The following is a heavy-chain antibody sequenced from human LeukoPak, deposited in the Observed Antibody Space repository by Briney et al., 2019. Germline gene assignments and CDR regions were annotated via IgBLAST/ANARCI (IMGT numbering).Heavy chain of an antibody. J-gene: IGHJ4*02. CDR2: INTDGTVT. V-gene: IGHV3-74*01. CDR3: ATKQWLAPPPDS. Sequence: PGGSLRLSCAASGFTFSKYWMLWVRQAPGKGLESVSRINTDGTVTTYADSVKGRFTVSGDNADNTMFLQMNSGRNEDTAVYYCATKQWLAPPPDSWGQGTPVTVSS. D-gene: IGHD6-19*01. CDR1: GFTFSKYW.